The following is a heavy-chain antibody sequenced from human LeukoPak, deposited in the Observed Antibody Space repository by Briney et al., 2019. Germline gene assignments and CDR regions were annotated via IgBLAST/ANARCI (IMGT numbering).Heavy chain of an antibody. CDR1: GGSFSGYY. J-gene: IGHJ6*02. CDR2: INHSGST. V-gene: IGHV4-34*01. Sequence: SETLSLTCAGYGGSFSGYYWSWIRQPPGKGLEWIGEINHSGSTNYNPSLKSRVTISVDTSKNQFSLKLSSVTAADTAVYYCARGEESPEGSSDVWGQGTTVTVSS. D-gene: IGHD1-14*01. CDR3: ARGEESPEGSSDV.